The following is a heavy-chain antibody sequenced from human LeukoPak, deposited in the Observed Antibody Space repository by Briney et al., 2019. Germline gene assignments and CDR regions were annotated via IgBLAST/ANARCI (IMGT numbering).Heavy chain of an antibody. Sequence: ASVKVSCKASGYTFTSFYIHWVRQAPGQGLEWMGVINPSDDSTNYVQKFQGRVTMTRDMSTSTVYMELSRLRSEDTAVYYCARDIVIVPAAISGIRDYYYYYMDVWGKGTTVTVSS. V-gene: IGHV1-46*01. D-gene: IGHD2-2*01. CDR1: GYTFTSFY. CDR3: ARDIVIVPAAISGIRDYYYYYMDV. CDR2: INPSDDST. J-gene: IGHJ6*03.